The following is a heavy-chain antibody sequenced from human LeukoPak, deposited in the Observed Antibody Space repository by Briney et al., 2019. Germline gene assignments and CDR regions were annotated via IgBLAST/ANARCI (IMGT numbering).Heavy chain of an antibody. D-gene: IGHD2-2*01. CDR2: INPNSGGT. CDR3: ARTPLYCSSTSCYYSWFDP. CDR1: GYTFTGYY. J-gene: IGHJ5*02. Sequence: RASVKVSCKASGYTFTGYYTHWVRQAPGQGLEWMGWINPNSGGTNYAQKFQGRVTMTRDTSISTAYMELSRLRSDDTAVYYCARTPLYCSSTSCYYSWFDPWGQGTLVTVSS. V-gene: IGHV1-2*02.